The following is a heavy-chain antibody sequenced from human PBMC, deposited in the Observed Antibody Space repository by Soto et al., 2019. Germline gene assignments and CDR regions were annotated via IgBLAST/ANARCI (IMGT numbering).Heavy chain of an antibody. J-gene: IGHJ4*02. CDR1: GYTFTSYY. CDR2: INPSGGST. CDR3: ARDPDTAMVNLGYLDY. Sequence: ASVKVSCKASGYTFTSYYMHWVRQAPGQGLEWMGIINPSGGSTSYAQKFQGRVTMTRDTSTSTVYMELSSLRSEDTAVYYCARDPDTAMVNLGYLDYWGQGTLVTVSS. V-gene: IGHV1-46*01. D-gene: IGHD5-18*01.